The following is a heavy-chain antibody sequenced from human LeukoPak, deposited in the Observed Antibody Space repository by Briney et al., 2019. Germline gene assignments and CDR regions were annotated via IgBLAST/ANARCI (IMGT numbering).Heavy chain of an antibody. Sequence: SETLSLTCTVSGGSISSYYWSWIRQPAGKGLEWIGRIYTSGSTNYNPSLKSRVTMSVDTSKNQFSLKLSSVTAADTAVYYCAREGYSSGWYRGDDYYYMDVWGKGTTVTVSS. CDR3: AREGYSSGWYRGDDYYYMDV. CDR1: GGSISSYY. CDR2: IYTSGST. D-gene: IGHD6-19*01. V-gene: IGHV4-4*07. J-gene: IGHJ6*03.